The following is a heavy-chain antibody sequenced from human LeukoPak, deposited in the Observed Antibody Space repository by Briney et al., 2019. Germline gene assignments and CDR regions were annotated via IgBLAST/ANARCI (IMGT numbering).Heavy chain of an antibody. V-gene: IGHV3-74*01. CDR2: INGDGSTT. CDR1: GFTFSRYW. D-gene: IGHD3-22*01. Sequence: PGGSLRLSCAASGFTFSRYWMHWVRQAPGKGLVWFSLINGDGSTTSYADSVKGGFTISRDNAKNTLYLQMNSLRAEDTAVYYCATGNYYDSRGYYTFGHWGQGTLVTVSS. J-gene: IGHJ1*01. CDR3: ATGNYYDSRGYYTFGH.